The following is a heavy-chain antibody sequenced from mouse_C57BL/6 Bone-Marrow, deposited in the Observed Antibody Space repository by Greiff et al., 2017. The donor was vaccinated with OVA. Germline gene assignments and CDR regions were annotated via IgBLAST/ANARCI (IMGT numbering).Heavy chain of an antibody. V-gene: IGHV1-76*01. J-gene: IGHJ1*03. CDR3: ARDSV. CDR2: IYPGSGNT. CDR1: GYTFTDYY. Sequence: QVQLQQSGAELMKPGASVKLSCKASGYTFTDYYINWVKQRPGQGLEWIARIYPGSGNTYYNEKFKGKATLTAEKSSSTAYLQLSSLTSEDSAVYFCARDSVWGTGTTVTVSS.